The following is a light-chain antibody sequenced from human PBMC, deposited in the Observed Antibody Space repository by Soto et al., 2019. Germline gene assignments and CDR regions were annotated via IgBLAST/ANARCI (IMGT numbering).Light chain of an antibody. CDR3: KQYGSSVT. CDR1: QSVSSRH. J-gene: IGKJ1*01. CDR2: GAS. Sequence: ETVLAQSPVTLSLSPGEIATLSCRASQSVSSRHLAWYQQKPGQAPRLLIYGASSRATGIPDRFSGSGSGKDFTLTISRLEPEDFAVYYCKQYGSSVTFGQGTKVDIK. V-gene: IGKV3-20*01.